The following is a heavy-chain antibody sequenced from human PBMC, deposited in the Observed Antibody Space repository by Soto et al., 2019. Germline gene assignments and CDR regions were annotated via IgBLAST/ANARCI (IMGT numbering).Heavy chain of an antibody. J-gene: IGHJ5*02. Sequence: QAGGSLRLSCAASGFTFSNYWMRWVRQRPAEGLVWVSCISIKGKNKAYSESVKGRFAITRDNAKNTLYLQMNSLTAEDTAVYYCAREAGSCRLNWFDPWGQGTLVTVSS. CDR2: ISIKGKNK. D-gene: IGHD2-15*01. CDR3: AREAGSCRLNWFDP. V-gene: IGHV3-74*01. CDR1: GFTFSNYW.